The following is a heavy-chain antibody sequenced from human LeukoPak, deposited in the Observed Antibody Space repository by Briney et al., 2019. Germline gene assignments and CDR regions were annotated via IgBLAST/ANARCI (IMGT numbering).Heavy chain of an antibody. CDR1: GFTFSSYS. CDR3: ARDLGSGGSCYRN. CDR2: INDDESVT. D-gene: IGHD2-15*01. Sequence: GGSLRLSCAASGFTFSSYSMHWVRQAPGKGLVWVSRINDDESVTNYADSVKGRFTISRDNAKNTLYLQMNSLRAEDTAVYFCARDLGSGGSCYRNWGQGTLVTVSS. V-gene: IGHV3-74*01. J-gene: IGHJ4*02.